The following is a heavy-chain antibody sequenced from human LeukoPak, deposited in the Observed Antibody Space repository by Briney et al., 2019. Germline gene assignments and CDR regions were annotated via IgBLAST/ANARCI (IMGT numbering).Heavy chain of an antibody. D-gene: IGHD2-2*01. V-gene: IGHV1-69*05. CDR2: IIPIFGTA. CDR1: GGTFSSYA. J-gene: IGHJ5*02. CDR3: ARGYCSSTSCYGFDP. Sequence: ASVKVSCKASGGTFSSYAISWVRQAPGQGLEWVGGIIPIFGTANYAQKFQDRVTITTDESTSTAYMELSSLRSEDTAVYYCARGYCSSTSCYGFDPWGQGTLVTVSS.